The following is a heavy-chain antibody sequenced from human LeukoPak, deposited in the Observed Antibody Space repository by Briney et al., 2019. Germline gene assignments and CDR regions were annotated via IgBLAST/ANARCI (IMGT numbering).Heavy chain of an antibody. Sequence: SQTMSLTSPVAGASISSGSYYCSWIRRPAGKGLEWIGRIYTSGSTNNNPSFKGGVTISVDTSKNQFSLKLGSLTAADTAVYYCARGIQSRYDSGGYYPRWGQGTLVTVSS. J-gene: IGHJ4*02. CDR2: IYTSGST. CDR1: GASISSGSYY. CDR3: ARGIQSRYDSGGYYPR. V-gene: IGHV4-61*02. D-gene: IGHD3-22*01.